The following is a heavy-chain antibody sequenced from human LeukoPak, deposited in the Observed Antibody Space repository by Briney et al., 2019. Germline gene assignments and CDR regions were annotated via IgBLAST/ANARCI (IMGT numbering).Heavy chain of an antibody. D-gene: IGHD2-2*01. CDR2: IDSSSRYI. Sequence: PGGSLRLSCAASGFTFSSYNMDWVRQAPGKGLEWVSFIDSSSRYIYQADPVKGRFTISRDNAKSSVFLQMNSLRAEDTAVYYCARVGGHCTSTSCPLPDYWGQGTLVTVSS. J-gene: IGHJ4*02. V-gene: IGHV3-21*01. CDR3: ARVGGHCTSTSCPLPDY. CDR1: GFTFSSYN.